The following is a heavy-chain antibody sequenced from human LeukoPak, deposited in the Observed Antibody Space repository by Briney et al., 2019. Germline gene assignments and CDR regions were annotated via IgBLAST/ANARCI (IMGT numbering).Heavy chain of an antibody. CDR3: ARIIRDSSGYLDHYYFDY. D-gene: IGHD3-22*01. Sequence: PGGPLRFSCEASGFSFSRYAMSGVRQASRQGLHWVSAISGSGGSTYYADSVKGRFTISRDNSKNTLYLQMNSLRAEDTAVYYCARIIRDSSGYLDHYYFDYWGQGTLVTVSS. J-gene: IGHJ4*02. V-gene: IGHV3-23*01. CDR2: ISGSGGST. CDR1: GFSFSRYA.